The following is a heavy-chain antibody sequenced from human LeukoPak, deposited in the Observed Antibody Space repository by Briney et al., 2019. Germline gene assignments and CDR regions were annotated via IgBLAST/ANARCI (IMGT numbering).Heavy chain of an antibody. CDR2: IYSSGST. J-gene: IGHJ4*02. CDR3: SRGGKATVVTM. V-gene: IGHV4-4*07. CDR1: GGSINSYY. Sequence: SETLSLTCTVSGGSINSYYWSWIRQPAGKGLEWIGRIYSSGSTNYNPSLKSRVSMSVDTSKNQFSLKLTSVTAADTAVYYCSRGGKATVVTMWGQGILVTVSS. D-gene: IGHD4-23*01.